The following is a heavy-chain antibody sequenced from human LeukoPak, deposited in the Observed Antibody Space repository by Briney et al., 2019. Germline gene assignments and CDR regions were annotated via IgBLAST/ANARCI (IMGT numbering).Heavy chain of an antibody. D-gene: IGHD3-9*01. CDR2: LSDSGVTT. J-gene: IGHJ4*02. V-gene: IGHV3-23*01. CDR3: AKYRPLRYFDWSPFDY. Sequence: PGGSLRLSCGASVFTYNSYAMSWVRQAPGKGLEWVSALSDSGVTTYYADSVKDRFTISRHNSKNTLYLQMNSLRAEDTAVYYCAKYRPLRYFDWSPFDYWGQGTLVTVSS. CDR1: VFTYNSYA.